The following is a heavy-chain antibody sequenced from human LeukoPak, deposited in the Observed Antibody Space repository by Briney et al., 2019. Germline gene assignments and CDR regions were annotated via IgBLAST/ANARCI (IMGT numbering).Heavy chain of an antibody. V-gene: IGHV5-51*01. J-gene: IGHJ4*02. Sequence: GESLKISCKGSGYSFTSYWIGWVRQMPGKGLERMGIIYPGDSDTRYSPSFQGQVTISADKSISTAYLQWSSLKASDTAMYYCARQGVQYYDILTGYFPFDYWGQGTLVTVSS. CDR1: GYSFTSYW. CDR2: IYPGDSDT. CDR3: ARQGVQYYDILTGYFPFDY. D-gene: IGHD3-9*01.